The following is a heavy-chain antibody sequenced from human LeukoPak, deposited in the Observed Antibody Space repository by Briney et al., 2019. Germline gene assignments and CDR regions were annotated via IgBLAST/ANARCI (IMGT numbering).Heavy chain of an antibody. V-gene: IGHV3-30*01. J-gene: IGHJ4*02. CDR3: ASDWLLDY. CDR1: GFTFSSYA. D-gene: IGHD3-9*01. CDR2: ISYDGSNK. Sequence: GGSLRLSCAASGFTFSSYAMHWVRQAPGKRLEWVAVISYDGSNKYYADSVKGRFTISRDNSKNTLYLQMNSLRAEDTAVYYCASDWLLDYWGQGTLVTISS.